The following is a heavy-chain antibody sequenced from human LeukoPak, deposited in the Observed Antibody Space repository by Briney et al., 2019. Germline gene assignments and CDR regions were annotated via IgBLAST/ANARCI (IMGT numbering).Heavy chain of an antibody. CDR1: GGTFSSYA. V-gene: IGHV1-69*01. J-gene: IGHJ4*02. CDR2: IIPIFGTA. D-gene: IGHD4-17*01. CDR3: ARDAFYGDYSYFDS. Sequence: SVKVSCKASGGTFSSYAISWVRQAPGQGLEWMGGIIPIFGTANYAQKFQGRVTITADESTSTAYMELSSLTSEGTAVYYCARDAFYGDYSYFDSWGQGTLVTVSS.